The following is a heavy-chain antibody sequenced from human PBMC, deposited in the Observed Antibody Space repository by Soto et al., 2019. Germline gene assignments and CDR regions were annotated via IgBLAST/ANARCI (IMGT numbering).Heavy chain of an antibody. D-gene: IGHD6-13*01. CDR2: IYYSGST. Sequence: SETLSLTCTVSGGSISSYYWSWIRQPPGKGLEWIGYIYYSGSTNYNPSLKSRVTISVDTSKNQFSLKLSSVTAADTAVYYCASSYSSSWSDNWFDPWGQGTLVTVSS. J-gene: IGHJ5*02. CDR3: ASSYSSSWSDNWFDP. V-gene: IGHV4-59*01. CDR1: GGSISSYY.